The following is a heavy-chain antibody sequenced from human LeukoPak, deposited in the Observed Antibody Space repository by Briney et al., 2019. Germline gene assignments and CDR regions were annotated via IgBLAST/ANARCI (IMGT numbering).Heavy chain of an antibody. V-gene: IGHV4-59*01. CDR2: IYYSGST. CDR1: GGSISSYY. Sequence: PSETLSLTCTVSGGSISSYYWSWIRQPPGKGLEWLGYIYYSGSTNYNPSLKSRVTISVDTSKNQFSLKLSSVTAADTAVYYCARGAYKKRTHFDYGGQETRVTVSS. J-gene: IGHJ4*02. D-gene: IGHD5-24*01. CDR3: ARGAYKKRTHFDY.